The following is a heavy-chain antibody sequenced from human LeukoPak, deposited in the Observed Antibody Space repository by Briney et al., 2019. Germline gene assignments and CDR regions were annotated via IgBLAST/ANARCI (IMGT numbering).Heavy chain of an antibody. Sequence: SETLSLTCTVSGGSISSYYWSRIRQPPGKGLEWIGYIYYSGSTNYNPSLKSRVTISVDTSKNQFSLKLSSVTAADTAVYYCASQTTGWYFDLWGRGTLVTVSS. CDR2: IYYSGST. V-gene: IGHV4-59*01. CDR1: GGSISSYY. CDR3: ASQTTGWYFDL. J-gene: IGHJ2*01. D-gene: IGHD1-1*01.